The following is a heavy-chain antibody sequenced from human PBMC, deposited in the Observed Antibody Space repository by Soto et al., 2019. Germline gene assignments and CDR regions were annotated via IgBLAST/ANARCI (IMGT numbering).Heavy chain of an antibody. J-gene: IGHJ6*02. V-gene: IGHV3-23*01. CDR1: GFTFSSYA. CDR3: AKDRIMGSTTFWGMDV. Sequence: EVQLLESGGGVVHPGGSLRLSCAASGFTFSSYAMSWVRQAPGKGLEWVSAIIGSGGRTYYADSVKGRFTISRDNSKNTLYLQMNSLRVEDTAVYYCAKDRIMGSTTFWGMDVWGQGTTVTVSS. CDR2: IIGSGGRT. D-gene: IGHD3-16*01.